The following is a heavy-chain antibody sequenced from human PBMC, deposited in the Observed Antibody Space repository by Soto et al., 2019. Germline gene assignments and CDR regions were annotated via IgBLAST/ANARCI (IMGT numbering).Heavy chain of an antibody. CDR1: GYIFTTYW. CDR3: ARRSNWNSAGPDF. CDR2: IYPDDSDV. J-gene: IGHJ4*02. V-gene: IGHV5-51*01. D-gene: IGHD1-20*01. Sequence: GAALKLPCKGSGYIFTTYWIAWVRQMPGKGLEWIGIIYPDDSDVRYSPSFEGHVTISADKSINTAYLQWSSLKASDSAMYYCARRSNWNSAGPDFWGQGTLVTVSS.